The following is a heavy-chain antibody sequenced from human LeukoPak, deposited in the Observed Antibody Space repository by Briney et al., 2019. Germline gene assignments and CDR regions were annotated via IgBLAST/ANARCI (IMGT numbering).Heavy chain of an antibody. CDR2: IDTDGKTT. D-gene: IGHD5-24*01. V-gene: IGHV3-74*01. Sequence: GGSLRLSCAASGFNFNTYFMHWARQVPGKGLVWVSRIDTDGKTTTYADSVKGRFTISRDNAKSTVYLQMNSLRAEDTAVYYCVRDKDGYNFWGEGTLVSVSS. J-gene: IGHJ4*02. CDR3: VRDKDGYNF. CDR1: GFNFNTYF.